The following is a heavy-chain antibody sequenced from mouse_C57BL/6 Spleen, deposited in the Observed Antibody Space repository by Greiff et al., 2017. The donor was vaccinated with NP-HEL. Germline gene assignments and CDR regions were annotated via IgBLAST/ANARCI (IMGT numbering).Heavy chain of an antibody. CDR1: GFSFNTYA. CDR2: IRSKSNNYAT. D-gene: IGHD2-4*01. Sequence: EVQLQESGGGLVQPKGSLKLSCAASGFSFNTYAMNWVRQAPGKGLEWVARIRSKSNNYATYYADSVKDRFTISRDDSESMLYLQMNNLKTEDTAMYYCVRHDDYDPLYAMDYWGQGTSVTVSS. CDR3: VRHDDYDPLYAMDY. J-gene: IGHJ4*01. V-gene: IGHV10-1*01.